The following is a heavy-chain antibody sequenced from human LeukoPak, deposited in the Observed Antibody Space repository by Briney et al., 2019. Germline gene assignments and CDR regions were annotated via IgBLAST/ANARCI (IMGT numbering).Heavy chain of an antibody. CDR2: INPNSGGT. Sequence: ASVSVSCTASGYTFTGYYMNWVRQAPGQGLEWMGWINPNSGGTNYAQTFQGRVTMTRDTSISTAYMDLSRLRSEDTAVYYCATNYGYSSQFDYWGQGTLVTVSS. CDR3: ATNYGYSSQFDY. V-gene: IGHV1-2*02. CDR1: GYTFTGYY. D-gene: IGHD5-18*01. J-gene: IGHJ4*02.